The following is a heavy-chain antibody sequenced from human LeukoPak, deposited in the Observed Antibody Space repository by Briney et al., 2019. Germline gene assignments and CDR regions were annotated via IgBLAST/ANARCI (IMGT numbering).Heavy chain of an antibody. CDR2: INHSGST. D-gene: IGHD1-1*01. CDR1: GGSFSGYY. V-gene: IGHV4-34*01. Sequence: SETLSLTCAVYGGSFSGYYWSWIRQPPGKGLEYIGEINHSGSTNYNPSLKSRVTISVDTSKNQFSLKLSSVTAADTAVYYCAGGYGKPLYYYYYYMDVWGKGTTVTVSS. J-gene: IGHJ6*03. CDR3: AGGYGKPLYYYYYYMDV.